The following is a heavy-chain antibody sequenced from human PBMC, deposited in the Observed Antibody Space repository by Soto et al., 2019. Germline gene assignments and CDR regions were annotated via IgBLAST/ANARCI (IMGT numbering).Heavy chain of an antibody. Sequence: ASVKVSCKASGYTLTRYHMHWVRQAPGQGLEWMGIINPSGDKTRYAEKFQGRVTMTGDTSTSTVYMELNSLRSEDTAAYYCAPCNSPGNDNSWSGPFDFWGQGALVNVSS. J-gene: IGHJ4*02. V-gene: IGHV1-46*01. CDR3: APCNSPGNDNSWSGPFDF. D-gene: IGHD3-3*01. CDR1: GYTLTRYH. CDR2: INPSGDKT.